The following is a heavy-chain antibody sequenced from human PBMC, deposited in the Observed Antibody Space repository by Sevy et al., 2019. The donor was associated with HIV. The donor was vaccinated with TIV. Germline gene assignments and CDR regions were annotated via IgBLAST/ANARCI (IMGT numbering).Heavy chain of an antibody. CDR3: ASTRDYYDSSGYYFDY. CDR1: GYTLTELS. J-gene: IGHJ4*02. D-gene: IGHD3-22*01. CDR2: FDLEDGKT. Sequence: ASVKVSCKVSGYTLTELSIHWVRQAPGKGLEWLVTFDLEDGKTIYAQNFQGRVTMTEDTSTDTTYMELSSLRSEDTAVYYCASTRDYYDSSGYYFDYWRQGTLVTVSS. V-gene: IGHV1-24*01.